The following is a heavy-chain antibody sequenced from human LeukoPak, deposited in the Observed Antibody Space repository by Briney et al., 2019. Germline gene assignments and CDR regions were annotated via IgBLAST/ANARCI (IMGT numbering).Heavy chain of an antibody. Sequence: GSLRLSCAASGFTFSSYAMNWVRQAPGKGLEWVSYISSSGSTIYYADSVKGRFTISRYNAKNSLYLQMNSLRAEDTAVYYCAELGITMIGGVWGKGTTVTISS. J-gene: IGHJ6*04. CDR2: ISSSGSTI. V-gene: IGHV3-48*04. CDR1: GFTFSSYA. CDR3: AELGITMIGGV. D-gene: IGHD3-10*02.